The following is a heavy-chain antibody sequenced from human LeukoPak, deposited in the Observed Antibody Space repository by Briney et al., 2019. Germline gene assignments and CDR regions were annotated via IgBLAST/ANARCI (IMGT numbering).Heavy chain of an antibody. Sequence: GESLKISCKGSGYSFTSYWIGWVRQMPGKGLEWMGIIYPGDSDTRYSPSFQGQVTISADKSISTAYLQWSSLKASDTAMYYCARLNSHCSGGSCYAAYFDYWGQGTLVTVSS. CDR2: IYPGDSDT. J-gene: IGHJ4*02. V-gene: IGHV5-51*01. CDR3: ARLNSHCSGGSCYAAYFDY. CDR1: GYSFTSYW. D-gene: IGHD2-15*01.